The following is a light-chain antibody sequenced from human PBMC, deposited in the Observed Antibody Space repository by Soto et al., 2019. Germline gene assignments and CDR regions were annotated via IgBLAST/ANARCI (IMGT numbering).Light chain of an antibody. V-gene: IGKV1-39*01. CDR2: GAY. Sequence: IQMTQSPSSLSASVGDRVTITCRASQSISTYLNWYQQKPGKAPKLLIYGAYSLQSGVPSRFSGSGSGTDFTLTISSLQPEDFATYYCQQSYMTFMYTFGQGTKVDIK. CDR3: QQSYMTFMYT. J-gene: IGKJ2*01. CDR1: QSISTY.